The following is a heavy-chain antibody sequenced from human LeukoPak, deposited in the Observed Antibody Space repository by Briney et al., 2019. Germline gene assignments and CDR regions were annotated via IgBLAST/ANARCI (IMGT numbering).Heavy chain of an antibody. Sequence: SETLSLTCAVYGGSFSGYYWSWIRRPPGKGLEWIGEINHSGSTNYNPSLKSRVTISVDTSKNQFSLKLSSVTAADTAVYYCARGDSSGHNWFDPWGQGTLVTVSS. CDR2: INHSGST. V-gene: IGHV4-34*01. CDR1: GGSFSGYY. CDR3: ARGDSSGHNWFDP. J-gene: IGHJ5*02. D-gene: IGHD6-19*01.